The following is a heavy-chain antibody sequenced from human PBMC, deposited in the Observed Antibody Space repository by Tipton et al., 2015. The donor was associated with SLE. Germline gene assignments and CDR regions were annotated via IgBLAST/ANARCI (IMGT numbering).Heavy chain of an antibody. D-gene: IGHD6-19*01. Sequence: SGFTFSSYGMHWVRQAPGKGLEWVAVIWYDGSNKYYADSVKGRFTISRDNSKNTLYLQMNSLRAEDTAVYYCARERVVAGYFDYWGQGTLVTVSS. CDR3: ARERVVAGYFDY. J-gene: IGHJ4*02. CDR2: IWYDGSNK. CDR1: GFTFSSYG. V-gene: IGHV3-33*01.